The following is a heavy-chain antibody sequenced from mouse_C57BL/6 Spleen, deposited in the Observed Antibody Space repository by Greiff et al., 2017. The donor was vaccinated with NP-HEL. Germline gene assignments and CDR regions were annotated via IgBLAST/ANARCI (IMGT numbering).Heavy chain of an antibody. D-gene: IGHD2-1*01. J-gene: IGHJ1*03. V-gene: IGHV1-47*01. CDR1: GYTFTTYP. Sequence: VQLQESGAELVKPGASVKMSCKASGYTFTTYPIEWMKQNHGKSLEWIGNFHPYNDDTKYNEKFKGKATLTVEKSSSTVYLELSRLTSDDSAVYYCARSPIYYGNYWYFDVWGTGTTVTVSS. CDR2: FHPYNDDT. CDR3: ARSPIYYGNYWYFDV.